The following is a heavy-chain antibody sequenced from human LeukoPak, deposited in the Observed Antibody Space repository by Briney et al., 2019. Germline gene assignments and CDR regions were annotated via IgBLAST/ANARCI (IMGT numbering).Heavy chain of an antibody. CDR3: AKEWMLEIVGYFDY. CDR2: ISGGGGST. CDR1: GFTFSSYA. D-gene: IGHD2-8*01. J-gene: IGHJ4*02. Sequence: LSGGSLRLSCAASGFTFSSYAMSWVRQAPGKGLEWVSGISGGGGSTYYADSVKGRFTISRDNSKNTLYLQMNSLRAEDTAVYYCAKEWMLEIVGYFDYWGQGTLVTVSS. V-gene: IGHV3-23*01.